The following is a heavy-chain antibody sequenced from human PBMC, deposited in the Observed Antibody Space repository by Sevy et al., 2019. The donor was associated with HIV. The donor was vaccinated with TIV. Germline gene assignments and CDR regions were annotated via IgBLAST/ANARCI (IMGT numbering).Heavy chain of an antibody. D-gene: IGHD2-2*02. Sequence: SETLSLTCTVSGDSINTYYWSWIRQPPGKGLEWIGYVSHSGNTNYNPSLKSRVSMSVDTSTNQLSLKVKSVTAADTAVYYCARLRWDLVVVPGATPGCYFDSWGQETLVTVSS. V-gene: IGHV4-59*08. CDR3: ARLRWDLVVVPGATPGCYFDS. J-gene: IGHJ4*02. CDR1: GDSINTYY. CDR2: VSHSGNT.